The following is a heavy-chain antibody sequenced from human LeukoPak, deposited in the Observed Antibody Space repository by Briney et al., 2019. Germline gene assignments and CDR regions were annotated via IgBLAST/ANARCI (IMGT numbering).Heavy chain of an antibody. Sequence: PSETLSLTCAVYGGSFSGYYWSWIRQPPGKGLEWIGEINHSGSTNYNPSLKSRVTISVDTSKNQFSLKLTSLTVADTAVYYCARGRRTDYDILTGSFDYWGQGILVTVSS. J-gene: IGHJ4*02. D-gene: IGHD3-9*01. V-gene: IGHV4-34*01. CDR1: GGSFSGYY. CDR3: ARGRRTDYDILTGSFDY. CDR2: INHSGST.